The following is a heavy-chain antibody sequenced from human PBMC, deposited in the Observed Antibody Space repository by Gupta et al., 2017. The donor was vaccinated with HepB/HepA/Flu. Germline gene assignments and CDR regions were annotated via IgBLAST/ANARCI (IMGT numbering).Heavy chain of an antibody. CDR2: IKPNTDTT. V-gene: IGHV1-2*02. CDR3: ARQDELSSYYDY. D-gene: IGHD3-22*01. J-gene: IGHJ4*02. CDR1: GYTFTDGY. Sequence: QVQLVQSGAEVKKPGASVKVSCKASGYTFTDGYIHWLRQAPGQELEWLGWIKPNTDTTKYEQKLQGRVTLTRDTSIRTAYMELSRLKSDDTAVYYCARQDELSSYYDYWGQGTLVTVSS.